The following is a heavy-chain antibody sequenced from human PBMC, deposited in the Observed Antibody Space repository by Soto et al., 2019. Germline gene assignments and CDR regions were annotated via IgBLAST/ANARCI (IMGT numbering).Heavy chain of an antibody. Sequence: SVKVSCKASGYTFTSYGISWVRQAPGQGLEWMGGITPIFGTANYAQKFQGRVTMTEDTSTDTAYMELSSLRSEDTAVYYCATSLYGGNSHFDYWGQGTLVTVSS. V-gene: IGHV1-69*06. D-gene: IGHD4-17*01. J-gene: IGHJ4*02. CDR3: ATSLYGGNSHFDY. CDR2: ITPIFGTA. CDR1: GYTFTSYG.